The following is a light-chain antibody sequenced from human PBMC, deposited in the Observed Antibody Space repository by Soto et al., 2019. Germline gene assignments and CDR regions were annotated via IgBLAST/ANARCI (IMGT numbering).Light chain of an antibody. CDR2: AAS. J-gene: IGKJ5*01. CDR1: QGISSY. CDR3: QQYYSYPLT. V-gene: IGKV1-8*01. Sequence: ALRMTQSPSSLSASTGDRVTITCRASQGISSYLAWYQQKPGKAPKLLIYAASTLQSGVPSRFSGSGSGTDFTLTISCLQSEDFATYYCQQYYSYPLTFGQGTRLEI.